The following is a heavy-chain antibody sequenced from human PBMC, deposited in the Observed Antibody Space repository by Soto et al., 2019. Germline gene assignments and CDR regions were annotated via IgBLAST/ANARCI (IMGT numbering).Heavy chain of an antibody. Sequence: SETLSLTCTVSGGSISSGDHYWSWIRQPPGKGLEWIGYIYYSGSTYYNPSLKSRVTISVDTSKNQFSLKLSSVTAADTAVYYCAKGGSSYYFDYWGQGTLVTVSS. V-gene: IGHV4-30-4*01. CDR3: AKGGSSYYFDY. J-gene: IGHJ4*02. D-gene: IGHD2-15*01. CDR2: IYYSGST. CDR1: GGSISSGDHY.